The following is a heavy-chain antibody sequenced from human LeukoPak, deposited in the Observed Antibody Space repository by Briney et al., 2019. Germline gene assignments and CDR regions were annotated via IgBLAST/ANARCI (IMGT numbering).Heavy chain of an antibody. V-gene: IGHV3-23*01. CDR3: AKGAPYGY. J-gene: IGHJ4*02. CDR2: ISGSGGST. D-gene: IGHD4-17*01. Sequence: LSGRSLRLSWAAAGFTFSSYAISWVRQAPGKGLEWVSAISGSGGSTYYADSVKGRFTISRDNSKNTLYLQMNSLRAEDTAVYYCAKGAPYGYWGQGTLVTVSS. CDR1: GFTFSSYA.